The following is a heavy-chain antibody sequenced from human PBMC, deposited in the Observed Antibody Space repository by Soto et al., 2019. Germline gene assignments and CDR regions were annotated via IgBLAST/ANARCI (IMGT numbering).Heavy chain of an antibody. D-gene: IGHD3-10*01. CDR2: INAGNGNT. J-gene: IGHJ4*02. CDR3: ARELLWFGELLPQDY. V-gene: IGHV1-3*01. CDR1: GYTFPSYA. Sequence: APVKVSCRASGYTFPSYAMHWVRQAPGQRLEWMGWINAGNGNTKYSQKFQGRVTITRDTSASTAYMELSGLRSEDTAVYYCARELLWFGELLPQDYWGQGTLVTVSS.